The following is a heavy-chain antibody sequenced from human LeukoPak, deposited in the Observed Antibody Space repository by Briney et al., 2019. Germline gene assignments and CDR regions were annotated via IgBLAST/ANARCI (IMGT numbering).Heavy chain of an antibody. J-gene: IGHJ6*04. CDR1: GFSFNSHG. V-gene: IGHV3-23*01. Sequence: GWSLRLSCAASGFSFNSHGMSWVLKTPGTGLEGVSSIHSSGDNTNYADSFDARFTISTSTWNNTVYLQMNRLRVEDTATYYCARQILRGCYLYCLDVWATGTPVTVSS. CDR2: IHSSGDNT. D-gene: IGHD1-26*01. CDR3: ARQILRGCYLYCLDV.